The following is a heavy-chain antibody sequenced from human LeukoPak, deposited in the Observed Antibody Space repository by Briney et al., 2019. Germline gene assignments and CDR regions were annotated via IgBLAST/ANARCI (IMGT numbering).Heavy chain of an antibody. J-gene: IGHJ4*02. D-gene: IGHD6-13*01. V-gene: IGHV4-34*01. CDR2: INHSGST. CDR3: ARSSTNSSSWSYYFDY. CDR1: GGSINSYY. Sequence: PSETLSLTCTVSGGSINSYYWSWIRQSPGKGLEWIGEINHSGSTNYNLSLKSRVTISIDTSKNQFSLKLSSVTAADTAVYYCARSSTNSSSWSYYFDYWGQGTLVTVSS.